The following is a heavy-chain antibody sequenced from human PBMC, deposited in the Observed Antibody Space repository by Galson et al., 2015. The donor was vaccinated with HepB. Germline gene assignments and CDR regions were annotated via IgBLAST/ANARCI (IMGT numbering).Heavy chain of an antibody. D-gene: IGHD2-15*01. Sequence: ETLSLTCTVSGGSISSYYWSWIRQPPGKGLEWIGYINYSGSTNYNPSLKSRVTISVDTSKIQFSLKLSSVTVADTAVYYCARSPGSYLPDWGQGTLVTVSS. CDR1: GGSISSYY. J-gene: IGHJ4*02. CDR2: INYSGST. CDR3: ARSPGSYLPD. V-gene: IGHV4-59*01.